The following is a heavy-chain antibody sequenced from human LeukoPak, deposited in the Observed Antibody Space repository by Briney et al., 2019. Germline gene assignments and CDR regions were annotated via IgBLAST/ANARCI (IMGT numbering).Heavy chain of an antibody. V-gene: IGHV1-69*04. D-gene: IGHD3-10*01. Sequence: SVKVSCKASGGTVSSYTISWVRQAPGQGLEWMGRIIPILGIANYAQKFQGRVTITADKSTSTAYMELSSLRSEDTAVYYCARDRGASTDYFDYWGQGTLVTVSS. CDR3: ARDRGASTDYFDY. CDR1: GGTVSSYT. J-gene: IGHJ4*02. CDR2: IIPILGIA.